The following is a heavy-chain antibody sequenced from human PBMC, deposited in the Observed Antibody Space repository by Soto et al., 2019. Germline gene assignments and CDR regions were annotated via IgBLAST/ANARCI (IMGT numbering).Heavy chain of an antibody. CDR2: IGPIEAHAP. CDR1: GYPFGDYA. D-gene: IGHD2-2*02. CDR3: AKDAIPYNGRDDAFDL. V-gene: IGHV3-23*01. J-gene: IGHJ3*01. Sequence: DVQLLESGGGLVQPGGTLILSCVASGYPFGDYAMRWVRQAPGKGLEWVSAIGPIEAHAPAYAASVKGRFTISRDNSRNILYLQMTNLRAEDTGVYYCAKDAIPYNGRDDAFDLWGQGTMVTVSS.